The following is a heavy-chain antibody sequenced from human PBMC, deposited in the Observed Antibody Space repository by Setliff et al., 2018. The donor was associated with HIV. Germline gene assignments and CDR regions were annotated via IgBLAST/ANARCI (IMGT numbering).Heavy chain of an antibody. CDR2: IYPGDSDT. CDR1: GYSFDRYW. V-gene: IGHV5-51*01. CDR3: ARCGYSYGSYGMDV. D-gene: IGHD5-12*01. Sequence: ESLKISCQDSGYSFDRYWIVWVRQMPGKGLGWMGIIYPGDSDTRYSPPFQGQVTISVDKSISTAYLQWSSLKASDSAMYYCARCGYSYGSYGMDVWGQGTKVTV. J-gene: IGHJ6*02.